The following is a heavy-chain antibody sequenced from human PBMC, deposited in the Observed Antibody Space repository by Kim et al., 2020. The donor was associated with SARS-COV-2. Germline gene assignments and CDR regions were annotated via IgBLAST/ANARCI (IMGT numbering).Heavy chain of an antibody. CDR1: GFTFSYYW. J-gene: IGHJ4*02. Sequence: GGSLRLSCAASGFTFSYYWVHWVRHAPGKGLVWVSRIKDDGSTTNYADSVQGRFTISRDNAKNTLYLQMNSLRAEDTAIYYCARALGYDSGTYYPPAYWGQGTLVTVSS. V-gene: IGHV3-74*01. CDR3: ARALGYDSGTYYPPAY. D-gene: IGHD1-26*01. CDR2: IKDDGSTT.